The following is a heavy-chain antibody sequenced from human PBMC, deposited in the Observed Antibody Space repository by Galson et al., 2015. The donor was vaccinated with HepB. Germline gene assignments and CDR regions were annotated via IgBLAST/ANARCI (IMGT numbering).Heavy chain of an antibody. CDR3: ARSRWFGEFGY. J-gene: IGHJ4*02. CDR2: INHSGST. D-gene: IGHD3-10*01. V-gene: IGHV4-34*01. Sequence: ETLSLTCAVYGGSFSGYYWSWIRQPPGKGLEWIGEINHSGSTNYNPSLKSRVTISVDTSKNQFSLKLSSVTAADTAVYYCARSRWFGEFGYWGQGTLVTVSS. CDR1: GGSFSGYY.